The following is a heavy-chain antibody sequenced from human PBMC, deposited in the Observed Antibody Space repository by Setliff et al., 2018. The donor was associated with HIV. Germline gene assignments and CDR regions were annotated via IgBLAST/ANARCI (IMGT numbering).Heavy chain of an antibody. V-gene: IGHV3-23*01. CDR3: AKVLLFGVDVFDI. CDR1: GFIFSTYA. Sequence: PGGSLRLSCAASGFIFSTYAMGWVRQAPGKGLEWVSTVGAVGSPKFYAESVKGRFTISKDNSKNTLYLQMTSLRDEDTAVYYCAKVLLFGVDVFDIWGQGTMVTVS. D-gene: IGHD3-10*02. J-gene: IGHJ3*02. CDR2: VGAVGSPK.